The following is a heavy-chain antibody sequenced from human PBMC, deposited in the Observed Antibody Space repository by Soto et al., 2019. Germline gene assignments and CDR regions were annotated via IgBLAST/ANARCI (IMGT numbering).Heavy chain of an antibody. CDR1: GGSISSSSYY. Sequence: QLQLQESGPGLVKPSETLSLTCTVSGGSISSSSYYWGWIRQPPGKGLEWIGSIYYSGSTYYNPSLKSRVTISVDTSKNQFSLKLSSVTAADTAVYYCATTIGLNYYGSGSTFDYWGQGTLVTVSS. J-gene: IGHJ4*02. V-gene: IGHV4-39*01. CDR3: ATTIGLNYYGSGSTFDY. D-gene: IGHD3-10*01. CDR2: IYYSGST.